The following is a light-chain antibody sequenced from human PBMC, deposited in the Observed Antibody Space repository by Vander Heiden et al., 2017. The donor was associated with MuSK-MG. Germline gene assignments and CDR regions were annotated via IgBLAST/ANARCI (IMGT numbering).Light chain of an antibody. CDR3: QEYNSSPSDT. CDR1: QDIKNY. CDR2: GAS. J-gene: IGKJ3*01. Sequence: DVQMTQSPSSLSASVGGRVTITCRASQDIKNYLAWYQQKPGKGPKLLIYGASTLQSGVPSRFSGSGYGTDFTLTISGLQPEDVATYYCQEYNSSPSDTFGHGTKVDIK. V-gene: IGKV1-27*01.